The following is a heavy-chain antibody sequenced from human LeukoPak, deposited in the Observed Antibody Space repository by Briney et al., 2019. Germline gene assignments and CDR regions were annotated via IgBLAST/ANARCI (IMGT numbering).Heavy chain of an antibody. V-gene: IGHV3-33*06. Sequence: PGGSLRLSCAASGFTFSSYGMHWVRQAPGKGLEWVAVIWYDGSNKYYADSVKGRFTISRDNSKNTLYLQMNSLRAEDTAVYCCAKDAFESHGLDYWGQGTLVTVSS. D-gene: IGHD5-24*01. CDR2: IWYDGSNK. CDR1: GFTFSSYG. CDR3: AKDAFESHGLDY. J-gene: IGHJ4*02.